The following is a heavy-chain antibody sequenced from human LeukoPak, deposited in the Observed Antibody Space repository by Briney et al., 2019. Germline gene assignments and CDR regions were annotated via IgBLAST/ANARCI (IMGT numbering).Heavy chain of an antibody. V-gene: IGHV1-69*13. CDR1: GGTFSSYA. D-gene: IGHD6-19*01. J-gene: IGHJ5*02. CDR3: ARDHGRIAVAGTALGGYNWFDP. CDR2: IIPIFGTA. Sequence: ASVKVSCKASGGTFSSYAISWVRQAPGQGLEWMGGIIPIFGTANYAQKFQGRVTITADESTSTAYMELSSLRSEDTAVYYCARDHGRIAVAGTALGGYNWFDPWGQGTLVTVSS.